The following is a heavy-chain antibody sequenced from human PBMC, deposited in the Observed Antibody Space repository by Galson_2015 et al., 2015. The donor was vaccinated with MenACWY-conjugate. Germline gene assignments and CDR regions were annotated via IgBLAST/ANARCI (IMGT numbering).Heavy chain of an antibody. CDR2: ISSSSSTI. CDR3: ARGDILTGYYIDY. D-gene: IGHD3-9*01. CDR1: GFTFSSYR. Sequence: SLRLSCAASGFTFSSYRMNWVRQAPGKGLEWVSYISSSSSTIYYADSVKGRFTISRDNAKNSLYLQMNSLRAEDTAVYYCARGDILTGYYIDYWGQGTLVTVSS. V-gene: IGHV3-48*04. J-gene: IGHJ4*02.